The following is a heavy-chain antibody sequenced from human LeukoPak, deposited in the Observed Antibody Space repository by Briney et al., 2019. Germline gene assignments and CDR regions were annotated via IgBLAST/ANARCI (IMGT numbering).Heavy chain of an antibody. CDR1: GYTFTGYY. CDR2: INPNSGGT. Sequence: VASVKVSCKASGYTFTGYYMHWVRQAPGQGLEWMGWINPNSGGTNYAQKFQGRVTMTRDTSISTAYMELSRLRSDDTAVYYCARDQGDSSGFYLPVYWGQGTLVTVSS. J-gene: IGHJ4*02. CDR3: ARDQGDSSGFYLPVY. D-gene: IGHD3-22*01. V-gene: IGHV1-2*02.